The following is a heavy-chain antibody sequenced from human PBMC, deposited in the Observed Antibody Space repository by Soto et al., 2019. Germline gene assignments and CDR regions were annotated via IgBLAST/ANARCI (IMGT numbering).Heavy chain of an antibody. CDR2: IKSKTDGGTT. CDR3: TTEYCSSTTCYASLDY. CDR1: GFTFSNAW. J-gene: IGHJ4*02. Sequence: PGGSLRLSCAASGFTFSNAWMSWVRQAPGKGLEWVGRIKSKTDGGTTAYAAPVKGRFSISRDDSKNTLYLQMNSLKTEDTAVYYCTTEYCSSTTCYASLDYWGLGTLVTVSS. D-gene: IGHD2-2*01. V-gene: IGHV3-15*01.